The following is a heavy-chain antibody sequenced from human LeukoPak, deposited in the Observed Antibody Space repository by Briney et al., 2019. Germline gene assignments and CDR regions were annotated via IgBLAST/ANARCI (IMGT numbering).Heavy chain of an antibody. J-gene: IGHJ5*02. CDR2: IIPIFGTA. CDR3: ATFARVAVAGNGWFDP. D-gene: IGHD6-19*01. V-gene: IGHV1-69*13. Sequence: SVKVSCKASGGTFSSYAISWVRQAPGQGLEWMGGIIPIFGTANYAQKFQGRVTITADESTSTAYMELSSLRSEDTAVYYCATFARVAVAGNGWFDPWGQGTLVTVSS. CDR1: GGTFSSYA.